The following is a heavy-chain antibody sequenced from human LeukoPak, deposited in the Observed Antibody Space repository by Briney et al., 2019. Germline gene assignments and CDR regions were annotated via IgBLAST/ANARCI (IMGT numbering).Heavy chain of an antibody. CDR1: GGTFSSYA. CDR3: ARAPPLVPSVAGPNYYYYGMDV. Sequence: SVKVSCKASGGTFSSYAISWVRQAPGQGLEWMGGIIPIFGTANYAQKFQGRVTITADESTSTAYMELSSLRSEDTAVYYCARAPPLVPSVAGPNYYYYGMDVWGQGTTVTVSS. D-gene: IGHD6-19*01. CDR2: IIPIFGTA. J-gene: IGHJ6*02. V-gene: IGHV1-69*01.